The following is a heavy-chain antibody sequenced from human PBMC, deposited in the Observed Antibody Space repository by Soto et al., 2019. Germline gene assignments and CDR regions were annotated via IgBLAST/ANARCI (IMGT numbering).Heavy chain of an antibody. CDR2: MNAKSGDT. Sequence: GASVKVSCKASGHTFSGLDTNWRRQASGQGPEWMGWMNAKSGDTFFPQRFQGKFNMTWDTSLSTAYMEVGSLTSDDTAIYYCARGNPFNYAGFDVWGQGTTVTVSS. J-gene: IGHJ6*02. CDR1: GHTFSGLD. V-gene: IGHV1-8*01. CDR3: ARGNPFNYAGFDV. D-gene: IGHD3-16*01.